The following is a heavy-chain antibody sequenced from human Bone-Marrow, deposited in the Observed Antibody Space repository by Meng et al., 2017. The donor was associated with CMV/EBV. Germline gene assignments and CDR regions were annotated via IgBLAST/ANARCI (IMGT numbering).Heavy chain of an antibody. CDR2: ISSSSSYI. CDR1: GFTFSSYS. V-gene: IGHV3-21*01. CDR3: GGGSRHYYYYGMDF. J-gene: IGHJ6*02. Sequence: GESLKISCAASGFTFSSYSMNWVRQAPGKGLEWVSSISSSSSYIYYVDSVKGRFTISRDNAKNSLYLQMNSLRAEDTAVYYCGGGSRHYYYYGMDFWGQGTMVTVSS. D-gene: IGHD3-16*01.